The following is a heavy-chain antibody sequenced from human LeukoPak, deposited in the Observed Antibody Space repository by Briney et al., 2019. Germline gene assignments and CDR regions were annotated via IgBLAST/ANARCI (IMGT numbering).Heavy chain of an antibody. V-gene: IGHV3-21*01. D-gene: IGHD3-22*01. J-gene: IGHJ4*02. CDR1: GFTFTNYA. CDR2: ISSSSSYI. CDR3: ARTPSPSHYDSSGYWFDY. Sequence: IPGGSLRLSCVASGFTFTNYAMTWVRQAPGKGLEWVSSISSSSSYIYYADSVKGRFTISRDNAKNSLYLQMNSLRAEGTAVYYCARTPSPSHYDSSGYWFDYWGQGTLVTVSS.